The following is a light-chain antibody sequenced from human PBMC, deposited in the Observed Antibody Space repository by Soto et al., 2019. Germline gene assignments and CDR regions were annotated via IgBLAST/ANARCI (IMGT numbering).Light chain of an antibody. J-gene: IGLJ1*01. V-gene: IGLV4-60*02. CDR2: LEGSGSY. Sequence: QPVLTQSSSASASLGSSVKLTCTLSSGHSSYIIAWHQQQPGKAPRYLMKLEGSGSYNKGSGVPDRFSGSSSGADRYLTISTLQIEDEAAYYCETWDSNTHVFGTGTKLTVL. CDR1: SGHSSYI. CDR3: ETWDSNTHV.